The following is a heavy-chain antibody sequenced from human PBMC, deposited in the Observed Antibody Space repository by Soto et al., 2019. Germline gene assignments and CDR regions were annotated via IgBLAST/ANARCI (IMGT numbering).Heavy chain of an antibody. CDR2: ISGSGGST. D-gene: IGHD5-18*01. CDR1: GFTFSSYA. Sequence: GGSLRLSCAASGFTFSSYAMSWVRQAPGKGLEWVSAISGSGGSTYYADSVKGRFTISRDNSKNTLYLQMNSLRAEDTAVYYCAKGGSVVDTAMVPTGAFDIWGQGTMVTVSS. CDR3: AKGGSVVDTAMVPTGAFDI. J-gene: IGHJ3*02. V-gene: IGHV3-23*01.